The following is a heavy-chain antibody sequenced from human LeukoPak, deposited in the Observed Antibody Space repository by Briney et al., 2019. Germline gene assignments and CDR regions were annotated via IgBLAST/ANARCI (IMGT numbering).Heavy chain of an antibody. CDR1: GDTFNNYN. V-gene: IGHV1-69*13. CDR3: ATERWLQY. Sequence: SVKVSCKASGDTFNNYNVNWVRQAPGQGLEWMGGITPIFGTANYAQKFQGRVTITAAASTSTAYLELRSLTSEDTAVYFCATERWLQYRGQGTMVTVSS. CDR2: ITPIFGTA. J-gene: IGHJ3*01. D-gene: IGHD5-24*01.